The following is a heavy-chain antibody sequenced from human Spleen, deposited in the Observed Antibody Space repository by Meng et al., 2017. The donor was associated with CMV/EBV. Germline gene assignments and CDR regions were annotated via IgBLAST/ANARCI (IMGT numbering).Heavy chain of an antibody. CDR1: GSISGDGYY. CDR3: SSWNYDTSAQGAFDI. V-gene: IGHV4-31*02. CDR2: IYYSGST. J-gene: IGHJ3*02. D-gene: IGHD3-22*01. Sequence: GSISGDGYYWTWIRQHPGKGLECLGYIYYSGSTYYNPSLKSRLTISLDTSKNQFSLKLSSVTAADTALYFCSSWNYDTSAQGAFDIWGQGTMVTVSS.